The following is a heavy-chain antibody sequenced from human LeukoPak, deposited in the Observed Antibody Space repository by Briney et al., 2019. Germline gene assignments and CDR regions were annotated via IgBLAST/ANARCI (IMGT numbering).Heavy chain of an antibody. D-gene: IGHD5-18*01. CDR2: IIPIFGTA. CDR3: ARCDTANYYYYMDV. J-gene: IGHJ6*03. Sequence: ASVKVSCKASGGTFSSHAISWVRQAPGQGLEWMGGIIPIFGTANYAQKFQGRVTITADKSTSTAYMELSSLRSEDTAVYYCARCDTANYYYYMDVWGKGTTVTVSS. CDR1: GGTFSSHA. V-gene: IGHV1-69*06.